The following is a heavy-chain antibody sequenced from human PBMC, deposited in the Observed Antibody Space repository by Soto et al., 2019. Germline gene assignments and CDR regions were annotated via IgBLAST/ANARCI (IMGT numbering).Heavy chain of an antibody. Sequence: QLQLEESGPGLVKPSETLPLTCTVSGDPISSSSYYWGWIRQTPGKGLEWIGNIYNTGTTFYNPSLKSRVTISVDMSKNQFSLRLMSVTAADTAVYYCARRGSGSSFDYWGQGTLVTVSS. CDR1: GDPISSSSYY. J-gene: IGHJ4*02. V-gene: IGHV4-39*01. D-gene: IGHD3-10*01. CDR3: ARRGSGSSFDY. CDR2: IYNTGTT.